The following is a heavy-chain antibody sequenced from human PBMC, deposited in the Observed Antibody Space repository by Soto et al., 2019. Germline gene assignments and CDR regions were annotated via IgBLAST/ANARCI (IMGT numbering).Heavy chain of an antibody. CDR2: ISAAGDP. CDR1: GFTFRNYD. CDR3: ARTDRDFYGLDV. V-gene: IGHV3-13*05. Sequence: EVQLVESGGGLVQPGGSLRLSCEASGFTFRNYDMHWVRQGTGKGLEWVSGISAAGDPDYADSVEGRFTISREKAQNSFFLQTNSLRVGDTAVYYCARTDRDFYGLDVWGQGTTVIVSS. J-gene: IGHJ6*02.